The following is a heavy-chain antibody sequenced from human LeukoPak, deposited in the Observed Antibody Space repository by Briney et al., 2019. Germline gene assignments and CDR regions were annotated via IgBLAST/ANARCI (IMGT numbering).Heavy chain of an antibody. D-gene: IGHD2-2*01. J-gene: IGHJ4*02. V-gene: IGHV3-7*03. CDR2: INPDGSQK. Sequence: GGSLRLSCAASGFTFYSDWMTWVRQAPGKGLEWVANINPDGSQKYYVDSVKGRFTISRDNAKNSLSLQMNSLRAEDAALYYCARHDCTSANCPLDYWGQGTLVAVSS. CDR3: ARHDCTSANCPLDY. CDR1: GFTFYSDW.